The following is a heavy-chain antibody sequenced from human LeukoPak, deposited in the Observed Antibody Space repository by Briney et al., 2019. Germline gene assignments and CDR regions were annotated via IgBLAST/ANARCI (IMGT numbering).Heavy chain of an antibody. CDR3: ARTARLLDL. V-gene: IGHV3-11*04. D-gene: IGHD6-6*01. CDR2: ISTSGSTT. CDR1: GFTFSDHY. Sequence: GGSLRLSCAASGFTFSDHYMSWIRLAPGKGLEWVSYISTSGSTTSYADSVKGRFTISRDNAKNSLYLQMDSLRGEDTAVYYCARTARLLDLWGQGTLVTVSS. J-gene: IGHJ5*02.